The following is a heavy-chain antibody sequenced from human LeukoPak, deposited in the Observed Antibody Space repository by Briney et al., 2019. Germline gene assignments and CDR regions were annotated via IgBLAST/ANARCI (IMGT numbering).Heavy chain of an antibody. Sequence: SGPTLVNPSETLSLTCTVSGGSISSYYWSWIRQPPGKGLEWIGYISYSGSTNYNPSLKSRVTISVDTSKNQFSLKLSSVTAADTAVYYCARYIWGSYPTFGDYWGQGTLVTVSS. CDR1: GGSISSYY. D-gene: IGHD3-16*02. V-gene: IGHV4-59*01. J-gene: IGHJ4*02. CDR3: ARYIWGSYPTFGDY. CDR2: ISYSGST.